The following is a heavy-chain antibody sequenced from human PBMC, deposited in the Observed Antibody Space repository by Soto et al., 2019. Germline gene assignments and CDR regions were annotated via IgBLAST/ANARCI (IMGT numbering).Heavy chain of an antibody. D-gene: IGHD6-13*01. CDR2: INPNSGGT. Sequence: GASVKVSCKASGYTFTDYYMHWVRQAPGQGLAWMGWINPNSGGTNYAQKFQGWVTMTRDTSISTAYMELSRLRSDDTAVYYCATRTPDRGSSSWYGFVPYYGMDVWGQGTTVTVSS. CDR3: ATRTPDRGSSSWYGFVPYYGMDV. CDR1: GYTFTDYY. V-gene: IGHV1-2*04. J-gene: IGHJ6*02.